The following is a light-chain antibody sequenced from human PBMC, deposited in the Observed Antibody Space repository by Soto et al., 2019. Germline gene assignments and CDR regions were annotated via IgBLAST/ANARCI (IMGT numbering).Light chain of an antibody. V-gene: IGLV2-14*01. CDR3: SSYSSTSTPYV. J-gene: IGLJ1*01. CDR1: SSDVGSHNY. Sequence: QSVLTQPASVSGSPGQSITISCTGTSSDVGSHNYVSWYQQHPGKAPKLIIFEVNSRPSGVSNRFSGSKSGSAASLTISGLQAEVEADYYCSSYSSTSTPYVFGGGTKVTVL. CDR2: EVN.